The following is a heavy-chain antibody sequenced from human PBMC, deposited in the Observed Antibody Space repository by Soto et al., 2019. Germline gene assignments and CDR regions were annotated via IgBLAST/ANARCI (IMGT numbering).Heavy chain of an antibody. V-gene: IGHV4-34*01. CDR2: INHSGST. CDR1: GGSFSGYY. Sequence: QVQLQQWGAGLLKPSETLSLTCAVYGGSFSGYYWSWIRQPPGKGLEGIGEINHSGSTNYNPSLKSRVTISVDTSKNQFSLKLSSVTAADTAVYYCARGHPILGDWLPYYYYGMDVWGQGTTVTVSS. D-gene: IGHD3-9*01. J-gene: IGHJ6*02. CDR3: ARGHPILGDWLPYYYYGMDV.